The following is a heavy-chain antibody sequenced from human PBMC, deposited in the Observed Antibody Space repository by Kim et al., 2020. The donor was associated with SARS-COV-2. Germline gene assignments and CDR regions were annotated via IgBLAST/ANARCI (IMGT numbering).Heavy chain of an antibody. Sequence: YSPSLKSMLTITKDTSNNQVVLTMTNMDPVDTATYYCARQGVYYYYGMDVWGQGTTVTVSS. J-gene: IGHJ6*02. V-gene: IGHV2-5*01. D-gene: IGHD3-16*01. CDR3: ARQGVYYYYGMDV.